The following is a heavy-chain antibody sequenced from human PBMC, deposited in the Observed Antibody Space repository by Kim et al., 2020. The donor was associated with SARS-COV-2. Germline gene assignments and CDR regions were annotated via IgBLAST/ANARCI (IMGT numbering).Heavy chain of an antibody. J-gene: IGHJ4*02. Sequence: GGSLRLSCAASGFTFSSYSMNWVRQAPGKGLEWVSSISSSSSYIYYADSVKGRFTISRDNAKNSLYLQMNSLRAEDTAVYYCARAKTPYSSGWYFSPVGYWGQGTLVTVSS. V-gene: IGHV3-21*01. CDR1: GFTFSSYS. CDR3: ARAKTPYSSGWYFSPVGY. CDR2: ISSSSSYI. D-gene: IGHD6-19*01.